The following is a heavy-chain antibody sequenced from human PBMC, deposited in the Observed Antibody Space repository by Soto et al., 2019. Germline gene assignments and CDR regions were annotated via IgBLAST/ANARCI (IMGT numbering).Heavy chain of an antibody. V-gene: IGHV4-4*07. D-gene: IGHD6-19*01. CDR1: GGSISSYY. CDR3: ARSPEGYSSGWYTTPFDC. Sequence: PSETLSLTCTVSGGSISSYYCSWIRRPAGKGLEWIGRIFTSGSTNYNPSLKSRVTMSVDTSKNQLSLKLSSVTAADTAVYYCARSPEGYSSGWYTTPFDCWGQGTMVTVSS. CDR2: IFTSGST. J-gene: IGHJ4*02.